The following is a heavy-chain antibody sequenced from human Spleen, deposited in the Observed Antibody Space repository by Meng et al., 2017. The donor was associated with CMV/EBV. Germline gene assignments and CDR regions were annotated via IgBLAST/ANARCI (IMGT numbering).Heavy chain of an antibody. V-gene: IGHV4-31*11. CDR1: GGSISSGGYY. CDR2: IYYSGST. J-gene: IGHJ6*02. Sequence: SEILSLTCAVSGGSISSGGYYWSWIRQHPGKGLEWIGYIYYSGSTYYNPSLKSRVTISVDTSKNQFSLKLSSVTAADTAVYYCARDRSGFGESNVYYYYGMDVWGQGTTVTVSS. D-gene: IGHD3-10*01. CDR3: ARDRSGFGESNVYYYYGMDV.